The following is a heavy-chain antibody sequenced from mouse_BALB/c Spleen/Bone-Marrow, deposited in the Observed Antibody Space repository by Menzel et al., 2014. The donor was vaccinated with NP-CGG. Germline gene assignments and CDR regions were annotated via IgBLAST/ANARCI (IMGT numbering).Heavy chain of an antibody. V-gene: IGHV14-3*02. CDR1: GFNIKDTY. CDR2: IDPANGNT. J-gene: IGHJ4*01. CDR3: SSYAMDY. Sequence: VQLQQSGAELVKPGASVKLSCTASGFNIKDTYMHWVKQRPEQGLEWIGRIDPANGNTKYDPKFQGKATITADTSSNTAYLQISSLTSEDTAVYYGSSYAMDYWDQGASVTVSS.